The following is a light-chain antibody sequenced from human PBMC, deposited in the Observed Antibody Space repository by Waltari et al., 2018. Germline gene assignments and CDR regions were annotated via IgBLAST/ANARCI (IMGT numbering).Light chain of an antibody. V-gene: IGKV1-12*01. CDR3: QQADSFPRT. CDR2: AAS. Sequence: DIQMPHSPSSVSASLGDSLHLSCWASQGFGSFLAWYQQKPGQAPRLLIFAASSLHTGVPSRFSATWDGTHFSLTISNIQPEDFATYYCQQADSFPRTFGPGTKVEMK. J-gene: IGKJ3*01. CDR1: QGFGSF.